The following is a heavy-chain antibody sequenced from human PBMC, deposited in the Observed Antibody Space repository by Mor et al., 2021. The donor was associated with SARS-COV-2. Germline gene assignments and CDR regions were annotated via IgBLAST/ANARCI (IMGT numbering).Heavy chain of an antibody. D-gene: IGHD3-10*01. V-gene: IGHV3-74*01. Sequence: SVKGRFTISRDNAKNTLYLQMNSLRAEDTAVYYCARMYYYGSGSYPVDYWGQGTLVTVSS. CDR3: ARMYYYGSGSYPVDY. J-gene: IGHJ4*02.